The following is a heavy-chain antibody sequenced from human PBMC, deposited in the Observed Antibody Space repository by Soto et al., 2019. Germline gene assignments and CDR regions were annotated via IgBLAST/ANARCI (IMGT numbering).Heavy chain of an antibody. D-gene: IGHD2-2*02. V-gene: IGHV4-59*08. Sequence: SETLSLTCTVSGDSITGSHWNWIRQPLGKPLEWIGYIYYSGSTNYNPSLESRLTLSVDTSKNQISLMLNSVTAADTAVYYCVSIGRESTSFYSWFDPWGQGSLVIVSS. CDR2: IYYSGST. CDR1: GDSITGSH. CDR3: VSIGRESTSFYSWFDP. J-gene: IGHJ5*02.